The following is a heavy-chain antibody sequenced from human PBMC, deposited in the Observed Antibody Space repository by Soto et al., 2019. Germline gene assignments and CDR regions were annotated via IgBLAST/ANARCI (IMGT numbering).Heavy chain of an antibody. V-gene: IGHV4-61*01. CDR2: ISHTGDI. Sequence: PSETLSLTCTVSDASVWSDSYFWTWIRQPPGKGLEWIAYISHTGDINYNPSLKSRVTISIDTSRNQFSLTVTSVTAADTAVYFCARIVVGVTVDLWGQGSLVTVSS. CDR1: DASVWSDSYF. CDR3: ARIVVGVTVDL. D-gene: IGHD1-26*01. J-gene: IGHJ4*02.